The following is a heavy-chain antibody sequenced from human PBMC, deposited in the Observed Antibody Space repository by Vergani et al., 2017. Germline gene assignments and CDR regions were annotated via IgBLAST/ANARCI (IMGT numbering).Heavy chain of an antibody. J-gene: IGHJ5*02. V-gene: IGHV4-30-4*08. CDR3: ARDRIGWFDP. D-gene: IGHD1-14*01. Sequence: QVQLQESGPTLVKPSQTLSLTCAVSGGPVGSANYYWTWIRQPPGKGLEWIGYIYYSGSTFYNPSLKGRVTISIDTSKNQFSLKLTSVTAADTAVYYCARDRIGWFDPWGQGTLVTVSS. CDR2: IYYSGST. CDR1: GGPVGSANYY.